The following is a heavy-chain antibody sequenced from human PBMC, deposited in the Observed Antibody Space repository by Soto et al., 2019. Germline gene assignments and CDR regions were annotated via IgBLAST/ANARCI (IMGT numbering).Heavy chain of an antibody. CDR2: INSDGSST. V-gene: IGHV3-74*01. D-gene: IGHD5-18*01. J-gene: IGHJ4*02. CDR1: GFTFSSYW. CDR3: ARSITGYSYADS. Sequence: EVQLVESGGDLVQPGGSLRLSCAASGFTFSSYWMHWVRQAPGKGLVWVSRINSDGSSTVYVDSVKGRFTISRDNAKNTLYLQMNSLRAEDTAVYYCARSITGYSYADSWGQGTLVTVSS.